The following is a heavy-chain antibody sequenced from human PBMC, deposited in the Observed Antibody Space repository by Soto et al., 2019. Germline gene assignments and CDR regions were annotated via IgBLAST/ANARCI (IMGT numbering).Heavy chain of an antibody. Sequence: GGSLRLSCAASGFTVSSNYMSWVRQAPGKGLEWVSVIYSGGSTYYADSVKGRFTISRDNSKNTLYLQMNSLRAEDTAVYYCAREYSGYDLSDYWGQGTLVTVSS. CDR3: AREYSGYDLSDY. CDR1: GFTVSSNY. D-gene: IGHD5-12*01. CDR2: IYSGGST. J-gene: IGHJ4*02. V-gene: IGHV3-66*01.